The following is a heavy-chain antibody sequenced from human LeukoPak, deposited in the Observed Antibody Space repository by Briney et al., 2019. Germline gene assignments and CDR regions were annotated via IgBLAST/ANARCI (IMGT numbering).Heavy chain of an antibody. CDR1: GGSSSSSSYY. CDR2: IYYSGST. D-gene: IGHD2-15*01. CDR3: ASHPPFDCSGGSCPLDY. J-gene: IGHJ4*02. Sequence: SETLSLTCTVSGGSSSSSSYYWGLIRQPPEKGLEWIGSIYYSGSTYYNPSLKSRVTISVDTSKNQFSLKLSSVTAADTAVYYCASHPPFDCSGGSCPLDYWGQGTLVTVSS. V-gene: IGHV4-39*07.